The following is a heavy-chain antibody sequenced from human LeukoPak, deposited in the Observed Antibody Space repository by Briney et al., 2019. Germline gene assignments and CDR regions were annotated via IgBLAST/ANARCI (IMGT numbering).Heavy chain of an antibody. J-gene: IGHJ4*02. CDR3: ARGGYYFDQ. CDR1: GVTFSTDE. D-gene: IGHD1-26*01. Sequence: PGGSLRLSCAASGVTFSTDEMNWVRQSPGKGLEWLSYISPSDNTIYYADSVKGRFTISRDNALNSLYLQMNSLRAEDSAVCYCARGGYYFDQWGQGTLVTVSS. CDR2: ISPSDNTI. V-gene: IGHV3-48*03.